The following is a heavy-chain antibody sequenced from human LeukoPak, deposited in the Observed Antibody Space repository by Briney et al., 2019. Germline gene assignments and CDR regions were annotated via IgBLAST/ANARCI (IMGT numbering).Heavy chain of an antibody. CDR2: INPSGGST. D-gene: IGHD3-10*01. J-gene: IGHJ5*02. V-gene: IGHV1-46*01. CDR3: ARDRKTMVRGVIWRYGWFDP. CDR1: GYTFTSYY. Sequence: ASVKVSCKASGYTFTSYYMHWVRQAPGQGLEWMGIINPSGGSTSYAQKFQGRVTMTRDTSTSTVYMELSSLRSEDTAVYYCARDRKTMVRGVIWRYGWFDPWGQGTLVTVSS.